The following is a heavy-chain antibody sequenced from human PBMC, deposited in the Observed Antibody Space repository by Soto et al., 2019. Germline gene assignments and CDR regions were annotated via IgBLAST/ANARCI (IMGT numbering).Heavy chain of an antibody. D-gene: IGHD5-18*01. V-gene: IGHV2-5*02. J-gene: IGHJ4*02. Sequence: QITLKESGPTLVKPTQTLTLTCTFSGFSLSTSGVGVGWIRQPPGKALEWLALIYWDDDKRYSPSLKSRLTITKDTSKTQVVLTMTNMDPVDTATYYCAREDTAMALDYWGQGTLVTVSS. CDR1: GFSLSTSGVG. CDR2: IYWDDDK. CDR3: AREDTAMALDY.